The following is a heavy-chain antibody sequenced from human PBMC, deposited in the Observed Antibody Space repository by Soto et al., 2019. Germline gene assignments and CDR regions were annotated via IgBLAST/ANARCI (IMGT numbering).Heavy chain of an antibody. J-gene: IGHJ4*02. CDR1: GYTFTSYG. D-gene: IGHD3-10*01. V-gene: IGHV1-18*01. CDR3: ARDDGSGSCGGF. CDR2: ISAYNGNT. Sequence: ASVKVSCRASGYTFTSYGISWVRQAPGQGLEWMGWISAYNGNTNYAQKLQGRVTMTTGTSTSTAYMELRSLRSDDTAVYYCARDDGSGSCGGFWGQGTLVTVSS.